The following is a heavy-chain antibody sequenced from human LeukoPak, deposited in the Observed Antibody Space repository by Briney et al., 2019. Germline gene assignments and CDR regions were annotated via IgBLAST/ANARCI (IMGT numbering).Heavy chain of an antibody. CDR1: GFTFSSYA. CDR2: ISYDGSNK. J-gene: IGHJ4*02. CDR3: ARAYGSGSYSLSPDY. Sequence: GRSLRLSCAASGFTFSSYAMHWVRQAPGKGLEWVAVISYDGSNKYYADSVKGRFTISRDNSKNTLYLQMNSLRAEDTAVYYCARAYGSGSYSLSPDYWGQGTLVTVSS. V-gene: IGHV3-30-3*01. D-gene: IGHD3-10*01.